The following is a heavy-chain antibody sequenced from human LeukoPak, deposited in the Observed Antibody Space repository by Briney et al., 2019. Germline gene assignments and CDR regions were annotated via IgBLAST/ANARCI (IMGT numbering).Heavy chain of an antibody. CDR1: GYTFTGYY. CDR3: ARRVRRGDNWFGS. D-gene: IGHD3-10*01. J-gene: IGHJ5*01. V-gene: IGHV1-2*02. Sequence: ASVKVSCKASGYTFTGYYIHWVPQAPGQGLEWMGWINPNSGDTNYAQKFQGRVTMNRDTSISTAYMELSRLRSDDTVVYYCARRVRRGDNWFGSWGQGTLVTVSS. CDR2: INPNSGDT.